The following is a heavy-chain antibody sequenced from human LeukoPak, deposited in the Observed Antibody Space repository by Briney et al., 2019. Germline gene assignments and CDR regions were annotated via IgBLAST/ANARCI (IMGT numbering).Heavy chain of an antibody. CDR1: GYTFTSYD. Sequence: ASVKVSCKASGYTFTSYDINWVRQATGQGLEWMGWMNPNSGNTGYAQKFQGRVTITRNTSISTAYMELSSLRSEDTAVYYCARGYYDSSGYYASFYWGQGTLVTVSS. J-gene: IGHJ4*02. V-gene: IGHV1-8*03. CDR3: ARGYYDSSGYYASFY. CDR2: MNPNSGNT. D-gene: IGHD3-22*01.